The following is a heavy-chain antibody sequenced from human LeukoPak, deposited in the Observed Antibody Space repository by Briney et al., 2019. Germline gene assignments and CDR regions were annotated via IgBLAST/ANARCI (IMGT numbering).Heavy chain of an antibody. J-gene: IGHJ4*02. V-gene: IGHV3-48*03. CDR2: ISSSATSI. D-gene: IGHD4-23*01. CDR3: ASSDDYGGNRFDY. Sequence: PGGSLRLSCSASGXTFSSYEMNWVRQAPGKGLEWVSYISSSATSIYYADSVRRRFTISRDNAKNSLFLQMDSLRDDDTAVYYCASSDDYGGNRFDYWGRGTLVTVSS. CDR1: GXTFSSYE.